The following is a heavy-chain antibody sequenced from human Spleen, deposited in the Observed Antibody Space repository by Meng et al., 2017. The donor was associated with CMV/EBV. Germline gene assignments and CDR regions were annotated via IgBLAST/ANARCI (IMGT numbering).Heavy chain of an antibody. CDR1: LTFSSYG. CDR3: AKDVEDCSSSSCSPFDY. Sequence: LTFSSYGMHWVRQAPGKGLEWVAFVRYDGGTKSYADSVKGRFTISRDNSKNTLYLQMNSLRAEDTALYYCAKDVEDCSSSSCSPFDYWGQGTLVTVSS. V-gene: IGHV3-30*02. J-gene: IGHJ4*02. CDR2: VRYDGGTK. D-gene: IGHD2-2*01.